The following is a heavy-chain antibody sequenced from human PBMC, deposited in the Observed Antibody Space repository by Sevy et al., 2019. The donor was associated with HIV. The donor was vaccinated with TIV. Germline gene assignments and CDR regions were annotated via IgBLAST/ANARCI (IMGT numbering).Heavy chain of an antibody. CDR1: GFTFSDYY. CDR2: ISSDGNNM. J-gene: IGHJ2*01. Sequence: GGSLRLSCAASGFTFSDYYISWLRQAPGKGLECVSYISSDGNNMFYADSVKGRFSMARDNAKKSRFLQMNSLRAEDTAVYYCARDRRGDSSGYYYWYFDLWGRGTLVTVSS. CDR3: ARDRRGDSSGYYYWYFDL. V-gene: IGHV3-11*01. D-gene: IGHD3-22*01.